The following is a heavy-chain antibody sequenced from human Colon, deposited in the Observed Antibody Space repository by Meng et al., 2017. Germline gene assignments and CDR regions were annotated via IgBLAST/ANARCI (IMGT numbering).Heavy chain of an antibody. Sequence: ASVKVSCYASGYTFTNYALHWVRQAPGQRPEWMRWITAGNGNTQYSQKFQDRITIITDTSASTTYMELSSLKSEDTAVYYCARGAAVAGTFEDWGQGKLVTVSS. CDR1: GYTFTNYA. J-gene: IGHJ4*02. V-gene: IGHV1-3*01. D-gene: IGHD6-19*01. CDR2: ITAGNGNT. CDR3: ARGAAVAGTFED.